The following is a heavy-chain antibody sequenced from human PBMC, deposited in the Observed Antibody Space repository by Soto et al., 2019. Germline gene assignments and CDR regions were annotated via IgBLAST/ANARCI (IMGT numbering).Heavy chain of an antibody. CDR1: GFTVSSNY. CDR3: AREEITMVRGVIIMVDY. Sequence: GGSLRLSCAASGFTVSSNYMSWVRQAPGKGLEWVSVIYSGGSTYYADSVKGRFTISRDNSKNTLYLQMNSLRAEDTAVYYCAREEITMVRGVIIMVDYWGRGTLVTVSS. D-gene: IGHD3-10*01. J-gene: IGHJ4*02. V-gene: IGHV3-66*01. CDR2: IYSGGST.